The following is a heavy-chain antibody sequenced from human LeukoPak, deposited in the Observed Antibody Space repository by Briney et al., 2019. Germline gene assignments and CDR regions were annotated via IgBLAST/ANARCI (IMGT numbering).Heavy chain of an antibody. Sequence: PGRSLRLSCAASGFTFSSYAMHWVRQAPGKGLEWVAVISYDGSNKYYADSVKGRFTISRDNSKNTLYLQMNSLRAEDTAVYYCARGQGRPLRQPVDIWGQGTMVTVSS. D-gene: IGHD3-10*01. V-gene: IGHV3-30-3*01. CDR2: ISYDGSNK. J-gene: IGHJ3*02. CDR3: ARGQGRPLRQPVDI. CDR1: GFTFSSYA.